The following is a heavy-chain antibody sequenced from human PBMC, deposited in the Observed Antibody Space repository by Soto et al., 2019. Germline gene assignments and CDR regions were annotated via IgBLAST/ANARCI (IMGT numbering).Heavy chain of an antibody. CDR1: GGSFSGYY. Sequence: PSETLSLTCAVYGGSFSGYYWTWIRQPPGTGLEWIGEINHSGSTNYNPSLKSRVTISVDTSKNQFSLKLTSVTAADTAVYYCARGGRRSTGMDVWGQGTTVTVSS. J-gene: IGHJ6*02. V-gene: IGHV4-34*01. CDR3: ARGGRRSTGMDV. CDR2: INHSGST.